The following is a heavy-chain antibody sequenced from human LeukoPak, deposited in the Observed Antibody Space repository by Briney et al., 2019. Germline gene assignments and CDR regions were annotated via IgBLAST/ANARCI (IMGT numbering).Heavy chain of an antibody. J-gene: IGHJ4*02. Sequence: SETLSLTCTVSGGSISSYYWNWIRQPPGKGLEWIGYIYYSGSTNYNPSLKSRVTISVDTSKNQFSLKLSSVTAADTAVYYCARFGGLGRGYSYGEFDYWGQGTLVTVSS. V-gene: IGHV4-59*01. CDR2: IYYSGST. CDR1: GGSISSYY. CDR3: ARFGGLGRGYSYGEFDY. D-gene: IGHD5-18*01.